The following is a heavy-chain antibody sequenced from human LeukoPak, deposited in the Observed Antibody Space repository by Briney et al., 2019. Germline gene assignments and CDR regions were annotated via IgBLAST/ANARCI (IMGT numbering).Heavy chain of an antibody. J-gene: IGHJ4*02. CDR3: AKASGDSSGYRFDY. Sequence: GGSLRLSCAASGFTFSDYGMHWVRQAPGKGLEWGAVISHDGSNQYYADYVKGRFTISRDNSKNTLFLQMNSLRAEDTAVYYCAKASGDSSGYRFDYWGQGTLVTVSS. CDR1: GFTFSDYG. CDR2: ISHDGSNQ. D-gene: IGHD3-22*01. V-gene: IGHV3-30*18.